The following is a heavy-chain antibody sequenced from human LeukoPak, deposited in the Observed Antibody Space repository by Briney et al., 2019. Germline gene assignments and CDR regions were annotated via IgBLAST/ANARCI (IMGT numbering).Heavy chain of an antibody. V-gene: IGHV3-30-3*01. CDR2: ISYDGSNK. Sequence: PGGSLRLSFAALGTTFPRSATPWGRQAPGKGLEWVAVISYDGSNKYYADSVKGRFTISRDNSKNTLYLQMNSLRAEDTAVYYCARDHRKISSGSFDYWGQGTLVTVSS. J-gene: IGHJ4*02. CDR3: ARDHRKISSGSFDY. CDR1: GTTFPRSA. D-gene: IGHD3-22*01.